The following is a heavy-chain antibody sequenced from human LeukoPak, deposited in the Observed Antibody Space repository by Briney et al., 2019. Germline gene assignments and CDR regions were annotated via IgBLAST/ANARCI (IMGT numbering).Heavy chain of an antibody. Sequence: ASVKVSCKASGYTFISYYMHGVRQAPGQGLEWMGIISPSGASTTYAPRFQGRVTMTRDTSTSTVYMELSSLRFEDTAVYYCAREGTGYSGSHQYFQHWGQGTLVTVSS. J-gene: IGHJ1*01. V-gene: IGHV1-46*01. D-gene: IGHD1-26*01. CDR1: GYTFISYY. CDR2: ISPSGAST. CDR3: AREGTGYSGSHQYFQH.